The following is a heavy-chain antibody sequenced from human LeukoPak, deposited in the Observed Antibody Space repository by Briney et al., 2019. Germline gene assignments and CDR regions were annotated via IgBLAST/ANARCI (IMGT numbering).Heavy chain of an antibody. CDR1: GFTFSSYA. Sequence: GGSLRLSCAASGFTFSSYAMHWVRQAPGKGLEYVSAISSNGGSTYYANSVKGRFTISRDNSKNTLYLQMGSLRAEDMAVYYCARSARGYHDYWGQGTLVTVSS. J-gene: IGHJ4*02. CDR3: ARSARGYHDY. V-gene: IGHV3-64*01. D-gene: IGHD5-18*01. CDR2: ISSNGGST.